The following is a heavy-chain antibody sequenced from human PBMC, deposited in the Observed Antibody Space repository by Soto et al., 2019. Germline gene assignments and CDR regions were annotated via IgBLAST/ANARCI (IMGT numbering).Heavy chain of an antibody. V-gene: IGHV3-23*01. Sequence: LRLSCAASGFTFSTYAMNWVRQAPGKGLEWVSTISGSGGSTYYADSVKGRFTISRDNSKNTLYVQMNSLRAEDTAIYYCARGLRVYSSNFDYWGQGTLVTVSS. CDR1: GFTFSTYA. CDR2: ISGSGGST. D-gene: IGHD5-18*01. J-gene: IGHJ4*02. CDR3: ARGLRVYSSNFDY.